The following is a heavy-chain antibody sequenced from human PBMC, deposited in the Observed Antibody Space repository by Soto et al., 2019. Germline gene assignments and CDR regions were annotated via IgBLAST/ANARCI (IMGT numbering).Heavy chain of an antibody. CDR3: EIDQTSTEVLRFLEWFEDYYYYYMDV. CDR1: GGTFSSYT. D-gene: IGHD3-3*01. J-gene: IGHJ6*03. V-gene: IGHV1-69*04. CDR2: IIPILGIA. Sequence: GASVKVSCKASGGTFSSYTISWVRQAPGQGLEWMGRIIPILGIANYAQKFQGRVTITADKSTSTAYMELSSLRSEDTAVYYCEIDQTSTEVLRFLEWFEDYYYYYMDVWGKGTTVTVSS.